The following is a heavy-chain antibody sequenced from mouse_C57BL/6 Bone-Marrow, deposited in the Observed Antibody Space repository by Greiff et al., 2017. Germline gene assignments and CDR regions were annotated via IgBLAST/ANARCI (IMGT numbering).Heavy chain of an antibody. Sequence: EVQVVESGGGLVKPGGSLKLSCAASGFTFSSYTMPWVRQTPEKRLEWVATISGGGGNTYYPASVKGRFPISRDNATNTPYLQMRSLRSADTALCCSARQGGIYDGYSWYFDVWGTGTTVTVSS. CDR3: ARQGGIYDGYSWYFDV. CDR2: ISGGGGNT. V-gene: IGHV5-9*01. J-gene: IGHJ1*03. D-gene: IGHD2-3*01. CDR1: GFTFSSYT.